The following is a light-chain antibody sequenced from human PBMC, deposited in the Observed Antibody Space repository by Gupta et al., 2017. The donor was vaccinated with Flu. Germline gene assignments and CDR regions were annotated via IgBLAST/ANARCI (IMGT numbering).Light chain of an antibody. CDR3: QHYNNVTWT. V-gene: IGKV1-5*03. J-gene: IGKJ1*01. CDR2: EAS. CDR1: QSVSRW. Sequence: PSTLSASPGDRVTITCRASQSVSRWWAWYQQKPGKAPKLLIYEASTLENGVPSRFSGSGSGTEFTLTISSLQPDDFATYYCQHYNNVTWTFGRGTKVEIK.